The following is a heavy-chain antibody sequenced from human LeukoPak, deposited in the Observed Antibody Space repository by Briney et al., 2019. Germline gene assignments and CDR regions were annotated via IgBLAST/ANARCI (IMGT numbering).Heavy chain of an antibody. CDR3: ARGYYYDSSGYYEGLEYFDY. Sequence: GASVKVSCKASGYTFTGYYMHWVRQAPGQGLEWMGWINPNSGGTNYAQKFQGRVTMTRDTSISTAYMELSRLRSDDTAVYYCARGYYYDSSGYYEGLEYFDYWGQGTLVTVSS. CDR1: GYTFTGYY. CDR2: INPNSGGT. J-gene: IGHJ4*02. V-gene: IGHV1-2*02. D-gene: IGHD3-22*01.